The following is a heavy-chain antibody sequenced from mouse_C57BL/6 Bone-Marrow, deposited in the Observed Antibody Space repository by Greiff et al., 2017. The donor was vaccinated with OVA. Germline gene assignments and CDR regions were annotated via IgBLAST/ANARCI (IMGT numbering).Heavy chain of an antibody. J-gene: IGHJ1*03. V-gene: IGHV5-6*01. CDR2: ISSGGSST. CDR3: ARHGPFNGYYNWYFDV. CDR1: GFTFSSYG. Sequence: EVHLVDSGGDLVKPGGSLKLSCAASGFTFSSYGMSWVRQTPDKRLEWVATISSGGSSTYYPDSVKGRFTITRDNAKNTQYLQMSSLKSEDTAMYYCARHGPFNGYYNWYFDVWGTGTTVTVSS. D-gene: IGHD2-3*01.